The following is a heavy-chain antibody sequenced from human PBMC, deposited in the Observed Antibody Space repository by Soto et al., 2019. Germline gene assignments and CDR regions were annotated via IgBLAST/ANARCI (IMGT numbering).Heavy chain of an antibody. CDR2: ISSSSSYI. J-gene: IGHJ6*03. CDR3: ARDSSLWFGELLPKAPPYYYYMDV. Sequence: GGSLRLSCAASGFTFSSYSMNWVRQAPGKGLEWVSSISSSSSYIYYADSVKGRFTISRDNAKNSLYLQMNSLRAEDTAVYYCARDSSLWFGELLPKAPPYYYYMDVWGKGTTVTVSS. CDR1: GFTFSSYS. D-gene: IGHD3-10*01. V-gene: IGHV3-21*01.